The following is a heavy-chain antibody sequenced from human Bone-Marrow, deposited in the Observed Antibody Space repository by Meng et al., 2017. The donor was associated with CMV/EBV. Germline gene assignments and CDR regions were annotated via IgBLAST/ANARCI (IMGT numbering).Heavy chain of an antibody. CDR2: IYYSGST. CDR3: ARELSIAAEKYYFDY. Sequence: SETLSLTCTVSGGSISSYYWSWIRQPPGRGLEWIGYIYYSGSTNYNPSLKSRVTISVDTSKNQFSLKLSSVTAADTAVYYCARELSIAAEKYYFDYWGQGTLVTVSS. D-gene: IGHD6-6*01. CDR1: GGSISSYY. J-gene: IGHJ4*02. V-gene: IGHV4-59*01.